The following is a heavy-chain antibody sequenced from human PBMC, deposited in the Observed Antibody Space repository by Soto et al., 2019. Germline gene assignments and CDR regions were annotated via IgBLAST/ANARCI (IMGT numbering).Heavy chain of an antibody. CDR1: GYTFTSYA. CDR2: INAGNGNT. D-gene: IGHD3-22*01. V-gene: IGHV1-3*01. Sequence: ASVKVSCKASGYTFTSYAMHWVRQAPGQRLEWMGWINAGNGNTKYSQKFQGRVTITRDTSASTAYMELSSLRSEDTAVYYCAREDYYDTRSSGAFDIWGQGTMVTVS. CDR3: AREDYYDTRSSGAFDI. J-gene: IGHJ3*02.